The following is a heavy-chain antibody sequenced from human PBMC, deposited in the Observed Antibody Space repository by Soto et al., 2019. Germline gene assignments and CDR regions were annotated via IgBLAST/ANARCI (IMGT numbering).Heavy chain of an antibody. CDR2: IKSKTDGGTT. Sequence: GGSLRLSCAASGFTFTNAWINWVRQAPGKGLEWVGRIKSKTDGGTTDYAEPVKGRFAISRDDSNNMVYLQMNSLKIEDTAGYYCTTDSYSTIIIVRFDYWGHGTLVTVSS. V-gene: IGHV3-15*07. CDR1: GFTFTNAW. J-gene: IGHJ4*01. D-gene: IGHD3-22*01. CDR3: TTDSYSTIIIVRFDY.